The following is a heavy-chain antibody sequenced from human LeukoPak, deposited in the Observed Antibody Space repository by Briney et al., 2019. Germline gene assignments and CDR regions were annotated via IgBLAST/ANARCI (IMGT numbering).Heavy chain of an antibody. CDR1: GFTFSSYS. J-gene: IGHJ4*02. D-gene: IGHD3-22*01. CDR3: ARGSTYYDSSGQVPFDY. Sequence: GGSLRLSCAASGFTFSSYSMNWVRQAPGKGLEWGSYISGSSSTIYYADSVKGRFTISRDNGKNTLYLQMNSLRAEDTAVYYCARGSTYYDSSGQVPFDYWGQGTLITVSS. V-gene: IGHV3-48*01. CDR2: ISGSSSTI.